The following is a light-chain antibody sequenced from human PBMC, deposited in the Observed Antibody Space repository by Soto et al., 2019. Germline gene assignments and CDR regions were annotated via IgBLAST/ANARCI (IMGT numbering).Light chain of an antibody. CDR2: ANN. Sequence: QSVLTQPPSVSGAPGQGVTISCTGSSSNLGAGYDVHWYQQLPGAAPKLLIYANNKRPSGVLDRFSGSKSGTSASLAITGLQAEDEADYYCCSYAGSVVFGGGTKLTVL. CDR3: CSYAGSVV. V-gene: IGLV1-40*01. CDR1: SSNLGAGYD. J-gene: IGLJ2*01.